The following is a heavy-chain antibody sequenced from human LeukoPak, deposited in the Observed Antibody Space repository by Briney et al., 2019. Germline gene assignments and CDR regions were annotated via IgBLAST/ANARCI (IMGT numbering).Heavy chain of an antibody. Sequence: ASVKVSCKASGFTFTSYGISWVRQAPGQGLEWMGWISAYNGNTNYAQKLQGRVTMTTDTSTSTAYMELSSLRSEDTAVYYCARGHSSGWYIFHYMDVRGKGTTVTVSS. D-gene: IGHD6-19*01. CDR2: ISAYNGNT. CDR1: GFTFTSYG. V-gene: IGHV1-18*01. CDR3: ARGHSSGWYIFHYMDV. J-gene: IGHJ6*03.